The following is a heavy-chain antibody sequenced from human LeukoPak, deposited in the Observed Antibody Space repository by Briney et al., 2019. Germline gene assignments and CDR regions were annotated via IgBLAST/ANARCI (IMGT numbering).Heavy chain of an antibody. Sequence: ASVKVSCKASGYTFTSYGISWVRQAPGQGLEWMGWMNPNSGNTGYAQKFQGRVTMTRNTSISTAYMELSSLRSEDTAVYYCARGFVLRRCSSTSCYRQSPWGQGTLVTVSS. V-gene: IGHV1-8*02. D-gene: IGHD2-2*01. CDR3: ARGFVLRRCSSTSCYRQSP. J-gene: IGHJ5*02. CDR1: GYTFTSYG. CDR2: MNPNSGNT.